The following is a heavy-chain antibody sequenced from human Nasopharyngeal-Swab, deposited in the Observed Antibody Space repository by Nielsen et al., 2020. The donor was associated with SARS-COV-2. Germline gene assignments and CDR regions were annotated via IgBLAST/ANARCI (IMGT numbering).Heavy chain of an antibody. Sequence: VRQAPGKGLEWVSSISSSSSYIYYADSVKGRFTISRDNAKNSLYLQMNSLRAEDTAVYYCAREYAYYPYAFDIWGQGTMVTVSS. V-gene: IGHV3-21*01. CDR3: AREYAYYPYAFDI. CDR2: ISSSSSYI. J-gene: IGHJ3*02. D-gene: IGHD2-8*01.